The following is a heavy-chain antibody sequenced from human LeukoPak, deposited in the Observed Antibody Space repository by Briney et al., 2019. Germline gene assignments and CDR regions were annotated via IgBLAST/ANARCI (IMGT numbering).Heavy chain of an antibody. CDR3: ARHDSFIPF. CDR1: GFSFREYW. J-gene: IGHJ4*02. CDR2: ISDSGRST. D-gene: IGHD5-18*01. V-gene: IGHV3-23*01. Sequence: GGSLRLSCAASGFSFREYWMSWVRQAPGKGLEWVSGISDSGRSTYYTDSVRGRCTISRDISKNMVYLQLNNLRAEDTALYFCARHDSFIPFWGQGTLVSVSS.